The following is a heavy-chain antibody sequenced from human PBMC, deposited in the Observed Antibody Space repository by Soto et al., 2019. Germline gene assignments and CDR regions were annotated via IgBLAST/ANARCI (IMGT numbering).Heavy chain of an antibody. CDR2: ISGSGGST. CDR3: ARVRTENYYGMDV. CDR1: GFTFSSYA. V-gene: IGHV3-23*01. J-gene: IGHJ6*02. Sequence: GGSLRLSCAASGFTFSSYAMSWVRQAPGKGLEWVSAISGSGGSTYYADSVKGRFTISRDNAKNTLYLQMNSLRAEDTAVYYCARVRTENYYGMDVWGQGTTVTVSS.